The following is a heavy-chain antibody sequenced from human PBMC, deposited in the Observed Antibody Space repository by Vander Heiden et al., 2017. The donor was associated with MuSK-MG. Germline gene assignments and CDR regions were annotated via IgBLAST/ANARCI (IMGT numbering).Heavy chain of an antibody. D-gene: IGHD1-1*01. J-gene: IGHJ4*02. CDR1: AWSFSCYY. Sequence: QVQLQQWVAGLLQPSETLSLTCAVYAWSFSCYYWSWIRQPPGKGLEWIGEINHSGSTNHNPSLKSRVTISVDTSKNQFSLKLSSVTAADTAVYYCARGGLRGTTTSSPYDYWGQGTLVTVSS. CDR2: INHSGST. CDR3: ARGGLRGTTTSSPYDY. V-gene: IGHV4-34*01.